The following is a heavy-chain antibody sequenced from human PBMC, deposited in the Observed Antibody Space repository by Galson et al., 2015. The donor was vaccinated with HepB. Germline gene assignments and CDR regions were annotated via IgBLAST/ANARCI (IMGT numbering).Heavy chain of an antibody. CDR2: IYYSASS. CDR3: ASGYSGFGGLLDY. D-gene: IGHD5-12*01. J-gene: IGHJ4*02. V-gene: IGHV4-39*01. CDR1: GGSVTTSSYH. Sequence: SETLSLTCTVSGGSVTTSSYHWGWIRQSPGQGLEWVGAIYYSASSYYNPSLESRVTISVDTSENQFSLKLSSVTAADTAVYYCASGYSGFGGLLDYWGQGALVTVSS.